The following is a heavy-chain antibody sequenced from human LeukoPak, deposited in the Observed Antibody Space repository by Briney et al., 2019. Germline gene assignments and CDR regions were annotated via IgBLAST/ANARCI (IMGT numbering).Heavy chain of an antibody. D-gene: IGHD2/OR15-2a*01. J-gene: IGHJ4*02. V-gene: IGHV3-74*01. Sequence: GGSLRLSCAASGFTFSNYWMHWVRQAPGKGLVWVSRINSDGGSTSYADSVKGRFTISRDNAKNSLYLQMNSLRAEDTAVYYCARDGDSPTNFFDYWGQGTLVTVSS. CDR2: INSDGGST. CDR3: ARDGDSPTNFFDY. CDR1: GFTFSNYW.